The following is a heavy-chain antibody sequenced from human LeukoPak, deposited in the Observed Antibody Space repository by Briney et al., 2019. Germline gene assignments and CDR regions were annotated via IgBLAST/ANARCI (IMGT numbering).Heavy chain of an antibody. J-gene: IGHJ6*03. CDR2: INHSGST. CDR3: ARTVMLAARIFRYYYYMDV. V-gene: IGHV4-34*01. D-gene: IGHD2-15*01. CDR1: GGSFSGYY. Sequence: PSETLSLTCAVYGGSFSGYYWSWIRQPPGKGLEWIGEINHSGSTNYNPSLKSRVTISVDTSKNQFSLKLSSVTAADTAVYYCARTVMLAARIFRYYYYMDVWGKGTTVTISS.